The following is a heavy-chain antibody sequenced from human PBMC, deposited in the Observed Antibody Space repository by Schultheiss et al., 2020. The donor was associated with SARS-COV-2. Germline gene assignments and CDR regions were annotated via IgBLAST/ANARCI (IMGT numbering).Heavy chain of an antibody. D-gene: IGHD3-16*01. CDR1: GFPFQNYA. V-gene: IGHV3-30*04. CDR3: ARDGGVVPGAITWADD. Sequence: GGSLRLSCAPSGFPFQNYAVHWVRQAPGKGLEWVAVISSDGKKKYFADSVKGRITISRDNLKNTVYLQINSLRGDDTALYFCARDGGVVPGAITWADDWGQGTLVTVSS. CDR2: ISSDGKKK. J-gene: IGHJ4*02.